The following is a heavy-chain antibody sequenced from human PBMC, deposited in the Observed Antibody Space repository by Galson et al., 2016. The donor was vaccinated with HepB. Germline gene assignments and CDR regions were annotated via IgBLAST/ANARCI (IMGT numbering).Heavy chain of an antibody. V-gene: IGHV3-33*01. CDR2: IWFDGSNK. CDR3: ARDSGYGSWYFDY. D-gene: IGHD5-18*01. J-gene: IGHJ4*02. CDR1: GFTFSSYG. Sequence: SLRLSCAASGFTFSSYGMHWVRQAPGKGLEWVAVIWFDGSNKYYADSVKGRFTISRDNFKNTLYLQMNSLRAEDTAVYYCARDSGYGSWYFDYWGQGTLVTVSS.